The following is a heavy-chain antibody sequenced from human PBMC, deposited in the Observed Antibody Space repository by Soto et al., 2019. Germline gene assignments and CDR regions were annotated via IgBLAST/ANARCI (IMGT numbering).Heavy chain of an antibody. CDR1: GGSCSGYY. V-gene: IGHV4-34*01. J-gene: IGHJ6*02. Sequence: SETLSLTCAVYGGSCSGYYWSWIRQPPGKGLEWIGEINHSGSTNYNPPLKSRVTISVDTSKNQFSLKLSSVTAADTAVYYCARALGYCSSTSCYRGSSYYGMDVWGQGTTVTVSS. D-gene: IGHD2-2*02. CDR2: INHSGST. CDR3: ARALGYCSSTSCYRGSSYYGMDV.